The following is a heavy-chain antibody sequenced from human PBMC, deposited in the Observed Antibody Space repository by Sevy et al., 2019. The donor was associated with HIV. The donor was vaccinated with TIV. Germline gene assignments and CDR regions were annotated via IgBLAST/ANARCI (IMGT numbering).Heavy chain of an antibody. Sequence: ASVKVSCKASGGTFSSYAISWVRQAPGQGLEWMGGIIPIFGTANYAQKFQGRVTITADESTSTAYMELSSLRSEETAVYYCARESRNYDFWSGYPERPLAYGMDVWGQGTTVTVSS. CDR3: ARESRNYDFWSGYPERPLAYGMDV. V-gene: IGHV1-69*13. CDR2: IIPIFGTA. D-gene: IGHD3-3*01. CDR1: GGTFSSYA. J-gene: IGHJ6*02.